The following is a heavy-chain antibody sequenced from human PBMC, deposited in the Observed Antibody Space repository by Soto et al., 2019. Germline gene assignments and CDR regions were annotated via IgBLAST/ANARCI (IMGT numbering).Heavy chain of an antibody. D-gene: IGHD3-10*01. CDR3: ARDYYGSLDY. J-gene: IGHJ4*02. CDR2: ISGSGDST. CDR1: GFTFSSYS. Sequence: GSLRLSCAASGFTFSSYSMSWVRQSPGKGLEWVSGISGSGDSTYYADSVKGRFTISRDNSKNTLYLQMNSLRAGDTAVYYCARDYYGSLDYWGQGTLVTVSS. V-gene: IGHV3-23*01.